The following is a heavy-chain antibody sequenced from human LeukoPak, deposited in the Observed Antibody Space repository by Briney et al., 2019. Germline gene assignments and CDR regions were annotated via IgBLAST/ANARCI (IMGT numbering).Heavy chain of an antibody. Sequence: PGGSLRLSCAASGFTFSSYWMSWVRQAPGKGLEWVANIKQDGSEKYYVDSVKGRFTISRDNAKNSLYLQMNSLRAEDTAVYYCARGGSWFGELKGRYYYYGMDVWGQGTTVTVSS. J-gene: IGHJ6*02. CDR3: ARGGSWFGELKGRYYYYGMDV. D-gene: IGHD3-10*01. V-gene: IGHV3-7*01. CDR1: GFTFSSYW. CDR2: IKQDGSEK.